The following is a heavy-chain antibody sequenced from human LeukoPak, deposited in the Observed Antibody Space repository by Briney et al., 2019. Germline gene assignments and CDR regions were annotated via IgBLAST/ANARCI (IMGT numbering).Heavy chain of an antibody. Sequence: GGSLRLSCAASGFTFSSYGMHWVRQAPGKGLEWVAVISYDGSNKYYADSVKGRFTISRDNSKNTLYLQMNSLRAEDTAVHYCAKGRDSRDFDYWGQGTLVTVSS. V-gene: IGHV3-30*18. CDR1: GFTFSSYG. CDR3: AKGRDSRDFDY. CDR2: ISYDGSNK. J-gene: IGHJ4*02. D-gene: IGHD6-13*01.